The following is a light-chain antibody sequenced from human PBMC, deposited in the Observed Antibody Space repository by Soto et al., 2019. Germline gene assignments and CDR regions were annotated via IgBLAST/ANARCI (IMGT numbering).Light chain of an antibody. CDR2: GNS. CDR3: QSYDRSLSGYVV. CDR1: SSNIGAGYD. Sequence: QSVLTQPPSVSGAPGQRVTISCTGSSSNIGAGYDVHWYQQLPGTAPKLLIYGNSNRPSGVPDRFSGSKSGTSASLAITGLQAEDEGYDYCQSYDRSLSGYVVFGGGTKFAVL. V-gene: IGLV1-40*01. J-gene: IGLJ2*01.